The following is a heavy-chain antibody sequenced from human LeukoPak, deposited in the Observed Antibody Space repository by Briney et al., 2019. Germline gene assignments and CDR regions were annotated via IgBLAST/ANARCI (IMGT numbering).Heavy chain of an antibody. D-gene: IGHD1-26*01. J-gene: IGHJ6*03. V-gene: IGHV3-43D*03. CDR1: GFTFDDYA. CDR2: ISWDGGST. CDR3: AKDGGSYYSYMDV. Sequence: RSGGSLRLSCAASGFTFDDYAMHWVRQAPGKGLEWVSLISWDGGSTCYADSVKGRFTISRDDRKNSLYLQMNSLRAVDTALYYCAKDGGSYYSYMDVWGKGTTVTVSS.